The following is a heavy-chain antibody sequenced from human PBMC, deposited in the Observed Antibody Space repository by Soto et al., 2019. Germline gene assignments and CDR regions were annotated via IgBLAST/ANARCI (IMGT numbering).Heavy chain of an antibody. CDR3: ARDYMVRGVMRWFDP. Sequence: QVQLQESGPGLVKPSGTLSLTCAASGGSISSSNWWSWVRQPPGQGLEWIGEIYHSGSTNYNPFLNSRVTISVDKAKNQFSLKLSSVTAADTAVYYCARDYMVRGVMRWFDPWGQGTLVTVSS. J-gene: IGHJ5*02. V-gene: IGHV4-4*02. CDR2: IYHSGST. CDR1: GGSISSSNW. D-gene: IGHD3-10*01.